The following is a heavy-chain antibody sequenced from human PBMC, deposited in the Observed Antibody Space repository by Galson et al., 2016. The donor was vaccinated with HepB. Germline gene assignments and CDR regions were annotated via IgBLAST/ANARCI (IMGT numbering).Heavy chain of an antibody. V-gene: IGHV1-24*01. D-gene: IGHD3-3*01. J-gene: IGHJ4*02. CDR3: ATHHDFEWGGFFDY. CDR1: GSTLSDSS. Sequence: SVKVSCKVSGSTLSDSSIHWVRQAPGKGFEWMGGLDPEEGETIYAQNFQGRVTMTEDTSTDIAYMELSGLKSEDSAIYYCATHHDFEWGGFFDYWGQGTLVSVAS. CDR2: LDPEEGET.